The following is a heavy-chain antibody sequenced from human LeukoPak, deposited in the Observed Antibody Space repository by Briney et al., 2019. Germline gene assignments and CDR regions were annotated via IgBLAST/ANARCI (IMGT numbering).Heavy chain of an antibody. CDR1: GGSFSGYY. V-gene: IGHV4-34*01. CDR3: ARRLNYYGSGQHEEYYMDV. Sequence: SETLSLTCAVYGGSFSGYYWSWIRQPPGKGLEWIGEINHSGSTNYNPSLKSRVTISVDTSKNQFSLKLSSVTAADTAVYYCARRLNYYGSGQHEEYYMDVWGKGTTVTISS. CDR2: INHSGST. J-gene: IGHJ6*03. D-gene: IGHD3-10*01.